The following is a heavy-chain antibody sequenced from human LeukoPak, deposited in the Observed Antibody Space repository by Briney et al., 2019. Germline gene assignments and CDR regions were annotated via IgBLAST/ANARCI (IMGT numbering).Heavy chain of an antibody. D-gene: IGHD6-13*01. CDR2: ISSSSSYI. V-gene: IGHV3-21*01. CDR1: GFTFSSYG. J-gene: IGHJ6*03. Sequence: GGSLRLSCAASGFTFSSYGMSWVRQAPGKGLEWVSSISSSSSYIYYADSVKGRFTISRDNANNSLYLQMNSLRAEDTAVYYCARGRGIAAAYYMDVWGKGTTVTVSS. CDR3: ARGRGIAAAYYMDV.